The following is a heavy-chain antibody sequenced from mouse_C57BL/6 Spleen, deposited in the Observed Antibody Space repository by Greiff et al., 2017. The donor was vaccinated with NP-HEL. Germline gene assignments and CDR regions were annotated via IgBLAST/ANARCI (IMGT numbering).Heavy chain of an antibody. CDR3: ARGTMVTIRFAY. V-gene: IGHV1-64*01. CDR2: IHPNSGST. J-gene: IGHJ3*01. D-gene: IGHD2-2*01. Sequence: QVQLQQPGAELVKPGASVKLSCKASGYTFTSYWMHWVKQRPGQGLEWIGMIHPNSGSTNYNEKFKSKATLTVDKSSSTAYMQLSSLTSEDSAVYYCARGTMVTIRFAYWGQGTLVTVSA. CDR1: GYTFTSYW.